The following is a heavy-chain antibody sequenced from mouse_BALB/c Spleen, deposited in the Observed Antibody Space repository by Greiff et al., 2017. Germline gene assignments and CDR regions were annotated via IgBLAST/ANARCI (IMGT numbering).Heavy chain of an antibody. J-gene: IGHJ3*01. CDR3: AKSSTGTLAY. V-gene: IGHV1-4*01. CDR1: GYTFTSYT. CDR2: INPSSGYT. D-gene: IGHD4-1*02. Sequence: QVQLKQSGAELARPGASVKMSCKASGYTFTSYTMHWVKQRPGQGLEWIGYINPSSGYTNYNQKFKDKATLTADKSSSTAYMQLSSLTSEDSAVYYCAKSSTGTLAYWGQGTRVTVSA.